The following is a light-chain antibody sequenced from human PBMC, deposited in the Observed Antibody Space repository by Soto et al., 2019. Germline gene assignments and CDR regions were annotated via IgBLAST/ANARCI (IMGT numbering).Light chain of an antibody. CDR3: CSYAGSYTYV. CDR1: SSDVGGHNY. V-gene: IGLV2-11*01. CDR2: DVT. J-gene: IGLJ1*01. Sequence: LTQPRSVSGSPGQSVTISCTGTSSDVGGHNYVSWYQQHPGKAPQLMIYDVTKRPSGVPDRFSGSKSGSTASLTISGLQAEDEADYYCCSYAGSYTYVFGTGTKVTVL.